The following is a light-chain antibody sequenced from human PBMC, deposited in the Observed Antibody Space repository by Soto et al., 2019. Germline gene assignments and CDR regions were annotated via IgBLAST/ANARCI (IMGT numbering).Light chain of an antibody. CDR1: SSDVGGYNY. J-gene: IGLJ1*01. Sequence: QSALTQPASVSGSPGQSITISCTGTSSDVGGYNYVSWYQQHPGKAPKLMIYDVSNRPSGVSNRFSGSKSGNTASLTISGLQAEDEVDYYCSSYTISSTYVFGTGTKLTVL. CDR2: DVS. CDR3: SSYTISSTYV. V-gene: IGLV2-14*01.